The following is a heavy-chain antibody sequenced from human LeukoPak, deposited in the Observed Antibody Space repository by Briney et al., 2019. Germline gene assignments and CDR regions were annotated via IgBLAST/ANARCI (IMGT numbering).Heavy chain of an antibody. CDR2: ISSSGSTI. J-gene: IGHJ4*02. Sequence: QPGGSLRLSCVASGFTFDNYEMNWVRQAPGKGLEWISYISSSGSTIYYRDSVKGRFTISRDNAKNSLYLQMNSLRAEDTAVYYCARDSSGQWLVYGPGYGNWGQGTLVTVSS. CDR1: GFTFDNYE. CDR3: ARDSSGQWLVYGPGYGN. D-gene: IGHD6-19*01. V-gene: IGHV3-48*03.